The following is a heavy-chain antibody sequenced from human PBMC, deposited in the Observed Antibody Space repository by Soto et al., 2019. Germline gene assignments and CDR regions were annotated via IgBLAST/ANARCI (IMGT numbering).Heavy chain of an antibody. D-gene: IGHD4-17*01. Sequence: SETLSLTCTVSGGSISSSSYYWGWIRQPPGKGLEWIGSIYYSGSTYYNPSLKSRVTISVDTSKNQFSLKLSSVTAADTAVYYCRVWDGDASFYYYYGLDVWGQGTTVTVSS. V-gene: IGHV4-39*01. CDR2: IYYSGST. CDR3: RVWDGDASFYYYYGLDV. J-gene: IGHJ6*02. CDR1: GGSISSSSYY.